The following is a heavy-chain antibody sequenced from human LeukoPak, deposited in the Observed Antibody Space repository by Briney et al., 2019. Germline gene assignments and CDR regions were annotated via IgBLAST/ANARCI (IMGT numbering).Heavy chain of an antibody. J-gene: IGHJ6*03. CDR2: INPSGGST. V-gene: IGHV1-46*01. Sequence: VASVKVSCKASGYTFTSYYMHWVRQAPGQGLEWMGIINPSGGSTSYAQKFQGRVTMTRDTSTSTVYMELSSLRSEDTAVYYCARDRTSSPNLPIYYYYYMDVWGKGTTVTVSS. CDR1: GYTFTSYY. CDR3: ARDRTSSPNLPIYYYYYMDV. D-gene: IGHD2-2*01.